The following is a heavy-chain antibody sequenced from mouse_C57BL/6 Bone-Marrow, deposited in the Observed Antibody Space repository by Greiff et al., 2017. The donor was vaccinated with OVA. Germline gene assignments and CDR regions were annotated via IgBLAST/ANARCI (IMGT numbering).Heavy chain of an antibody. J-gene: IGHJ3*01. CDR2: INSDGGST. V-gene: IGHV5-2*01. CDR1: EYEFPSHD. Sequence: EVHLVESGGGLVQPGESLKLSCESNEYEFPSHDMSWVRKTPEKRLELVAAINSDGGSTYYPDTMERRFIISRDNTKKTLYLQMSSLRSENTALYYCARQPRHYYGSPWFAYWGQGTLVTVSA. D-gene: IGHD1-1*01. CDR3: ARQPRHYYGSPWFAY.